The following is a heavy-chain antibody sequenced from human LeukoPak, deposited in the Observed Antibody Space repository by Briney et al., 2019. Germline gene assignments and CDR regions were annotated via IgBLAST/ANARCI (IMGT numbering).Heavy chain of an antibody. V-gene: IGHV4-59*01. D-gene: IGHD5-18*01. CDR2: IYYSGST. Sequence: PSETLSLTCTVSGGSISSYYWSWIRQPPGKGLEWIGYIYYSGSTNYNPPLKSRVTISVDTSKNQFSLKLSSVTAADTAVYYCARHKRFGYGTPARWFDPWGQGTLVTVSS. CDR1: GGSISSYY. CDR3: ARHKRFGYGTPARWFDP. J-gene: IGHJ5*02.